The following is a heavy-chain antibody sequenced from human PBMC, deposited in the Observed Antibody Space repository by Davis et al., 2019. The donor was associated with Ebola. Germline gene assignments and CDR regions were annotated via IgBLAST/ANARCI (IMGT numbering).Heavy chain of an antibody. Sequence: AASVKVSCKASGYTFTGYYMLWVRQAPGQGLEWMGWINPNSGGTNYAQKFQGWVTMTRDTSISTAYMELSRLRSDDTAVYYCARASGPADYYFDYWGQGTLVTVSS. V-gene: IGHV1-2*04. CDR1: GYTFTGYY. D-gene: IGHD3/OR15-3a*01. CDR3: ARASGPADYYFDY. J-gene: IGHJ4*02. CDR2: INPNSGGT.